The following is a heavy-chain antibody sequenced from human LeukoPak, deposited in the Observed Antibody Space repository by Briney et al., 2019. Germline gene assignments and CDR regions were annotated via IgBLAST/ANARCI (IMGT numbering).Heavy chain of an antibody. Sequence: GGSLRLSCSASGFTFTNYEMNWVRQAPGKGQEWVANIKHDGSEKYYVDSVKGRFTISRDNARNSLYLQMNSLRAEDTAVYYCTRASYRPNWFDPWGQGTLVTVSS. D-gene: IGHD1-26*01. V-gene: IGHV3-7*01. CDR1: GFTFTNYE. CDR3: TRASYRPNWFDP. J-gene: IGHJ5*02. CDR2: IKHDGSEK.